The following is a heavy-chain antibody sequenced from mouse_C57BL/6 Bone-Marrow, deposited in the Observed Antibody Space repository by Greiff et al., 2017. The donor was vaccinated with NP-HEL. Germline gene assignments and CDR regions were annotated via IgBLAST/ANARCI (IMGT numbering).Heavy chain of an antibody. CDR3: ARHYDGNYFDY. CDR1: GFTFSSYG. Sequence: EVHLVESGGDLVKPGGSLKLSCAASGFTFSSYGMSWVRQTPDKRLEWVATISSGGSYTYYPDSVKGRFTFSRDDAKNTLYLQMSRLKSEDTAMYYWARHYDGNYFDYWGQGTTLTVSA. V-gene: IGHV5-6*01. D-gene: IGHD2-3*01. J-gene: IGHJ2*01. CDR2: ISSGGSYT.